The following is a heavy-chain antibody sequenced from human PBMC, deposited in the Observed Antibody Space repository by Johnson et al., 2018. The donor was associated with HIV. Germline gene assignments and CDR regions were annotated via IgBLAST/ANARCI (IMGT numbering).Heavy chain of an antibody. J-gene: IGHJ3*01. CDR3: ARDPFPRLYAFEF. Sequence: VQLVESGGGLVQPGGSLRLSCAASGFTFSSYAMHWVRQAPGKGLEYVSAISSNGGSTYYANSVKGRFTISRDNSKNTLYLQMGSLRAEDMAVYYCARDPFPRLYAFEFWGQGTMVIRSS. CDR2: ISSNGGST. V-gene: IGHV3-64*01. CDR1: GFTFSSYA.